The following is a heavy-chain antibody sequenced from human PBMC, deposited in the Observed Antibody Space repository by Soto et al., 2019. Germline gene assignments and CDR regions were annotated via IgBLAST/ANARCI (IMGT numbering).Heavy chain of an antibody. CDR1: GFTFTRYS. J-gene: IGHJ4*02. CDR2: ISSTTNYI. Sequence: GGSLRLSSAASGFTFTRYSMNWVRQAPGKGLEWVSSISSTTNYIYYGDSMKGRFTISRDNAKNSLYLEMNSLRAEDTAVYYCARESEDLTSNFDYWGQGTLVTVSS. CDR3: ARESEDLTSNFDY. V-gene: IGHV3-21*06.